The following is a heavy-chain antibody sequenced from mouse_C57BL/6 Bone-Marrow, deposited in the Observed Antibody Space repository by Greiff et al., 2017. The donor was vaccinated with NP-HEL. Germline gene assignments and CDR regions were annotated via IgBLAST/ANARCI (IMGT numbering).Heavy chain of an antibody. CDR1: GYSFTGYY. J-gene: IGHJ3*01. V-gene: IGHV1-42*01. Sequence: VQLKESGPELVKPGASVKISCKASGYSFTGYYMNWVKQSPEKILEWIGEINPSTGGTTYNQKFKAKATLTVDKSSSTAYMQLKSLTSEDSAVYYCARSPLYDGYYEFAYWGQGTLVTVSA. D-gene: IGHD2-3*01. CDR2: INPSTGGT. CDR3: ARSPLYDGYYEFAY.